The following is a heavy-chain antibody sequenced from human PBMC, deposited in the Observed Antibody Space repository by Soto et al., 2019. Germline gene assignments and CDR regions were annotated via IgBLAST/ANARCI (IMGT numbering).Heavy chain of an antibody. CDR2: IDYSGTT. D-gene: IGHD1-1*01. CDR3: ARGWNANFDD. CDR1: GGSTSSSGYF. Sequence: SETLSLTCTVSGGSTSSSGYFWSWLRQPPGKGLEWIGYIDYSGTTYYNPSLKSRLAISIATSKNQFSLKLSSVTAADTAVYYCARGWNANFDDWGQGSLVTVSS. V-gene: IGHV4-31*03. J-gene: IGHJ4*02.